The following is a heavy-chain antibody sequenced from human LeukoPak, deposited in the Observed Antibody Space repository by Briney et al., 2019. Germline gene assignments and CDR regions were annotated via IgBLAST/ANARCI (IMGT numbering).Heavy chain of an antibody. Sequence: GGSLRLSCAVSGFSFSTYAMSWVRQAPGKGLQWVSEISASGGIRDYADFVKGRFTISRDNSKNTLYLQMNSLRAEDTAVYYCAKHWELATVWDYWGQGTLVTVSS. J-gene: IGHJ4*02. V-gene: IGHV3-23*01. CDR1: GFSFSTYA. CDR2: ISASGGIR. CDR3: AKHWELATVWDY. D-gene: IGHD5-24*01.